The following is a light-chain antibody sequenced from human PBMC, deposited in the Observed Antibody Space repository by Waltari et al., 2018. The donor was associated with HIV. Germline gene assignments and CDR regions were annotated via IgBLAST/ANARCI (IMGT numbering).Light chain of an antibody. CDR1: QSVTSTY. Sequence: EIVLTQYPGTLSLSPGETATLSCRASQSVTSTYLAWYHQKPGQAPRLLIYGASSRATGIPDRFRGSGSGTDFTLTIRRLEPEDFAVYYCQQYGSSPYTFGQGTKLEIK. CDR2: GAS. CDR3: QQYGSSPYT. J-gene: IGKJ2*01. V-gene: IGKV3-20*01.